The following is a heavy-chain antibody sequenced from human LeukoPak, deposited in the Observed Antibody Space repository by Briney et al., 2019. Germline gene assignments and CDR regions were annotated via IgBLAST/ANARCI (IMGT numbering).Heavy chain of an antibody. D-gene: IGHD3-10*01. J-gene: IGHJ3*02. Sequence: ASVKVSCKASGYTFTSYGISWVRQAPGQGLEWMGWISAYNGNTNYAQKLQGRATMTTDTSTSTAYMELRSLRSDDMAVYYCATPIGFGDAFDIWGQGTMVTVSS. CDR3: ATPIGFGDAFDI. V-gene: IGHV1-18*03. CDR1: GYTFTSYG. CDR2: ISAYNGNT.